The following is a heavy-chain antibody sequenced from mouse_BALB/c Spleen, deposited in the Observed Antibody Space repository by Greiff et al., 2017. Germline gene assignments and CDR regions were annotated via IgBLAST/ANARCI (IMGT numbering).Heavy chain of an antibody. CDR1: GFSLSRYS. CDR2: IWGGGST. Sequence: VQLQQSGPGLVAPSQSLSITCTVSGFSLSRYSVHWVRQPPGKGLEWLGMIWGGGSTDYNSALKSRLSISKDNSKSQVVLKMNSLQTDDTATYYRGIPNWDSAWFAYWGQGTLVTVSA. V-gene: IGHV2-6-4*01. J-gene: IGHJ3*01. CDR3: GIPNWDSAWFAY. D-gene: IGHD4-1*01.